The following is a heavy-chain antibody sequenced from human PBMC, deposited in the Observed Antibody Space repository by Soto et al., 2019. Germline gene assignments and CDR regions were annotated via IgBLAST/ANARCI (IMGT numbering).Heavy chain of an antibody. D-gene: IGHD3-16*01. CDR2: ITSSGGNA. CDR1: GFSFKDYY. V-gene: IGHV3-11*01. Sequence: PGGSLRLSCAASGFSFKDYYMTWMRQTPEKGLEWISTITSSGGNAYYAASVKGRVTISRDNAHNSLYPQMSGLRAEDTALYYCARDMYTNYVTYFDLWGQGTLVTVSS. CDR3: ARDMYTNYVTYFDL. J-gene: IGHJ5*02.